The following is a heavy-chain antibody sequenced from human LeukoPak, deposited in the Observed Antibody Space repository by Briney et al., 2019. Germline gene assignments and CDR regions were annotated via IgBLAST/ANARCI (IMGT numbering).Heavy chain of an antibody. CDR1: GGTFSSYA. CDR2: IIPIFGTA. CDR3: ARAFPNYDSSGYYYYYFDN. Sequence: ASVKVSCKASGGTFSSYAISWVRQAPGQGLEWMGGIIPIFGTANYAQKFQGRVTITADESTSTAYMELSSLRSEDTAVYYCARAFPNYDSSGYYYYYFDNWGQGTLVTVSS. D-gene: IGHD3-22*01. V-gene: IGHV1-69*13. J-gene: IGHJ4*02.